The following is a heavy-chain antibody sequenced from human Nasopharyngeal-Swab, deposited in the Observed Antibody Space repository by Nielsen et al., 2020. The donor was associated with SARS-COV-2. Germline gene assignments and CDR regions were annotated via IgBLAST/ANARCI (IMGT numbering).Heavy chain of an antibody. V-gene: IGHV3-23*03. CDR3: AKSIDPMGYGLDV. CDR2: IYSGGSST. CDR1: GFTFSTYS. J-gene: IGHJ6*02. Sequence: GGSLRLSCEGSGFTFSTYSMNWVRQAPGKGLEWVAIIYSGGSSTYFADSVKGRFTISRDDSSTTLYLQMSSLRAEDTAVYYCAKSIDPMGYGLDVWGLGTTVTVSS. D-gene: IGHD3-10*01.